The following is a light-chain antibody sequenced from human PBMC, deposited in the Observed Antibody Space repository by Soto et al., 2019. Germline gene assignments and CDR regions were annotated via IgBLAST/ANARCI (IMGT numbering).Light chain of an antibody. CDR1: SSDVGGYNY. Sequence: QSALTQPRSVSGSPGQSVTISCTGTSSDVGGYNYVSWYQQYPGKAPKLMIYDVSKRPSGVPDRFSGSKSGNTASLTISGLLADDEADYCCCSYAGTYTWVFGGGTKLTVL. V-gene: IGLV2-11*01. CDR2: DVS. J-gene: IGLJ3*02. CDR3: CSYAGTYTWV.